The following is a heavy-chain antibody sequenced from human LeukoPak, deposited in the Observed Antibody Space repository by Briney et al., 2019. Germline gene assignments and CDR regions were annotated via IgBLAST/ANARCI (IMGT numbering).Heavy chain of an antibody. CDR2: ISGSGGST. J-gene: IGHJ4*02. Sequence: PGGSLRLSCAASGFTFSSYAMSWVRQAPGKWLEWVSAISGSGGSTYYADSVKGRFTISRDNSKNTLYLQMNSLRAEDTAVYYCAKGTAPSVWYHDLDYWGQGTLVTVSS. V-gene: IGHV3-23*01. CDR1: GFTFSSYA. CDR3: AKGTAPSVWYHDLDY. D-gene: IGHD6-19*01.